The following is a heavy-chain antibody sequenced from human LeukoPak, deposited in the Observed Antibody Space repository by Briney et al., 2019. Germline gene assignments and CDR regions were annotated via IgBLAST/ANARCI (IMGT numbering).Heavy chain of an antibody. Sequence: XVKVSCKASGGTFSSYAISWVRQAPGQGLEWMGGIIPIFGTANYAQKFQGRVTITADESTSTAYMELSSLRSEDTAVYYCAREGYSSSRIDYWGQGTLVTVSS. CDR1: GGTFSSYA. CDR2: IIPIFGTA. J-gene: IGHJ4*02. CDR3: AREGYSSSRIDY. D-gene: IGHD6-13*01. V-gene: IGHV1-69*01.